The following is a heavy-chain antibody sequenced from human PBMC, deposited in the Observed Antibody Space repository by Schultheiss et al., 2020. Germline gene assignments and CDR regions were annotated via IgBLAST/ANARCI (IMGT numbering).Heavy chain of an antibody. Sequence: GGSLRLSCAASGFTFSDYYMSWIRQAPGKGLEWVSYISSSGSTIYYADSVKGRFTISRDNAKNSLYLQMNSLRAEDTAVYYCARSSRPHRSPLRVPVDYWCQGTLVTVSS. CDR1: GFTFSDYY. D-gene: IGHD3-16*01. CDR3: ARSSRPHRSPLRVPVDY. J-gene: IGHJ4*02. V-gene: IGHV3-11*01. CDR2: ISSSGSTI.